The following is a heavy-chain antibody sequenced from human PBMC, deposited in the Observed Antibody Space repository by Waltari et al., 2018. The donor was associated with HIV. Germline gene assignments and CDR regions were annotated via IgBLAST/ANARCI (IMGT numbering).Heavy chain of an antibody. Sequence: QVQLPESGPGLVKPSQTLSLTCTVSGGSISSGYYYWSWIRQHAGKGLESIGRFYTSGGTNYNPSLKSRVTISVDTSKKQFSLKLSSVTAADTAVYYCARGYYYRMDVWGQGTTVTVSS. CDR3: ARGYYYRMDV. D-gene: IGHD3-10*01. CDR2: FYTSGGT. J-gene: IGHJ6*02. CDR1: GGSISSGYYY. V-gene: IGHV4-61*02.